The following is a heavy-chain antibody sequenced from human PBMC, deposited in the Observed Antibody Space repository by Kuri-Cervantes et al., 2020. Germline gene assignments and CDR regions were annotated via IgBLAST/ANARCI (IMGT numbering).Heavy chain of an antibody. J-gene: IGHJ4*02. D-gene: IGHD5-18*01. Sequence: GESLKISCRGSGYYFTTYWIAWVRQMPGKGLEWMGIIYPGDSDTRYSPSFQGQVTISADKSISTAYLQWSSLKASDTAMYYCARSDSYGYDYLDYWGQGTLVTVSS. CDR3: ARSDSYGYDYLDY. V-gene: IGHV5-51*01. CDR2: IYPGDSDT. CDR1: GYYFTTYW.